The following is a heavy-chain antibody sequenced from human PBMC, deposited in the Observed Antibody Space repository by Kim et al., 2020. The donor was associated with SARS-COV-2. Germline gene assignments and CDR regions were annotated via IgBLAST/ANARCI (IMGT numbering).Heavy chain of an antibody. Sequence: SETLSLTCSVSGGSTGEAGYYWNWIRQSPGKGLEWLGYMYYTGFAHYNPSLKSRLSISLDRPKNQVSLSLTSATAADSAVYYCAGGYIGYQVLGRVNWFNPLGQGIPVSVSS. J-gene: IGHJ5*02. CDR2: MYYTGFA. CDR3: AGGYIGYQVLGRVNWFNP. D-gene: IGHD2-2*01. CDR1: GGSTGEAGYY. V-gene: IGHV4-30-4*08.